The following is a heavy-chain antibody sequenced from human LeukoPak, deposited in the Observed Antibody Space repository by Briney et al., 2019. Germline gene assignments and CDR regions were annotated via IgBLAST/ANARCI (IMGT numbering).Heavy chain of an antibody. CDR1: GFTFSSYA. V-gene: IGHV3-30-3*01. D-gene: IGHD5-24*01. CDR2: ISYDGSNK. CDR3: ARAPSRDGYNYFDY. J-gene: IGHJ4*02. Sequence: GGSLRLSCAASGFTFSSYAMHWVRQAPGKGLEWVAVISYDGSNKYYADSVKGRFTLSRDNSKNTLYLQMNSPRAEDTAVYYRARAPSRDGYNYFDYWGQGTLVTVSS.